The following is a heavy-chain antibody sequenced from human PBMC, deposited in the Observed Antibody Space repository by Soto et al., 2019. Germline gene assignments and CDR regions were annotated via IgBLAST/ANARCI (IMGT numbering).Heavy chain of an antibody. CDR2: IYYSGST. CDR3: ARAPLN. D-gene: IGHD3-9*01. J-gene: IGHJ4*02. Sequence: QVPLQASGPGLVKPSQTLSLTCTVSGGSISSGGYYLSGIRQHPGKGLEWTGYIYYSGSTYYNPSLKSRVTISVATSKTQFSLELSSVTGADTAVYYWARAPLNWGQGTLVTVSS. CDR1: GGSISSGGYY. V-gene: IGHV4-31*03.